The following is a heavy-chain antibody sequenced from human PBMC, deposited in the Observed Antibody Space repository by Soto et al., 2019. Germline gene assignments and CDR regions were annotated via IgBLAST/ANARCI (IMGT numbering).Heavy chain of an antibody. CDR3: LRPRPSGENHGSDG. D-gene: IGHD3-16*01. CDR2: LYTEGTT. V-gene: IGHV3-53*01. J-gene: IGHJ6*02. Sequence: PGGSLRLSCVASGLTVSHNYMAWVRQAPEMGLEWVSILYTEGTTYYADSVKGRFTISRDSSKNTLFLQMDSLRAEDTAVYYWLRPRPSGENHGSDGWGPGTTVTVSS. CDR1: GLTVSHNY.